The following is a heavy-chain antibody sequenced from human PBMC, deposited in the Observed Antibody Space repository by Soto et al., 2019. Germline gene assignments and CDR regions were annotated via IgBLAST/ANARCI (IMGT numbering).Heavy chain of an antibody. J-gene: IGHJ4*02. CDR3: AKVSRPSRISTPDFDY. V-gene: IGHV3-30-3*01. Sequence: QVQLVESGGGVVQPGTSLRISCAASGFTLSSYSIHWVRQAPGKGLDWVAVISYDGNTQFYGDSVKGRFIVSRDNSRNTLYLQLNNLQAEDTAGYYCAKVSRPSRISTPDFDYWGQGTLVTVSS. CDR2: ISYDGNTQ. CDR1: GFTLSSYS.